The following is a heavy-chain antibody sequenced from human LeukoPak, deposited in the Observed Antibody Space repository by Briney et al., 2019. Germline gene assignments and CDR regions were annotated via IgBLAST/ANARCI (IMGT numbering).Heavy chain of an antibody. V-gene: IGHV4-61*08. CDR3: ARRYFDWLHTYYYYMDV. J-gene: IGHJ6*03. D-gene: IGHD3-9*01. CDR2: IYYSGST. CDR1: GGSISSGGYY. Sequence: SETLSLTCTVSGGSISSGGYYWSWIRQHPGKGVGWIEYIYYSGSTNYNPSLKSRVTISVDTSKNQFSLKLSSVTAADTAVYYCARRYFDWLHTYYYYMDVWGKGTTVAVSS.